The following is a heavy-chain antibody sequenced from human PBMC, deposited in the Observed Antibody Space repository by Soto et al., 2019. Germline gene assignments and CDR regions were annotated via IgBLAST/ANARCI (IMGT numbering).Heavy chain of an antibody. CDR1: GFTFNDYS. D-gene: IGHD3-10*01. Sequence: GSLRLSCEASGFTFNDYSMDWVRQAPEKGLEWVSSISSSGTYIYYADSVKGRFAISRDNANNVMYLQMDTLIAEDTAVYYWVRAGHVFDVHYYGMDLWGQGTTVNVSS. J-gene: IGHJ6*02. V-gene: IGHV3-21*01. CDR3: VRAGHVFDVHYYGMDL. CDR2: ISSSGTYI.